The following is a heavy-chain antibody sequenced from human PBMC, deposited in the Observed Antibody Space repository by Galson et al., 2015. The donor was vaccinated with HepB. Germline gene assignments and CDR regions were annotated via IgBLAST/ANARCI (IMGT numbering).Heavy chain of an antibody. D-gene: IGHD2-8*01. CDR3: ARQKGTKIPFDY. Sequence: SETLSLTCAVYGGSISSYSWSWIRQPPGKGLEWIGYVYYTGSTNYNPSLKSRVTMSVDTSKNQFSLKLNSVTAADTAVYYCARQKGTKIPFDYWGQGTLVTVSS. V-gene: IGHV4-59*08. J-gene: IGHJ4*02. CDR1: GGSISSYS. CDR2: VYYTGST.